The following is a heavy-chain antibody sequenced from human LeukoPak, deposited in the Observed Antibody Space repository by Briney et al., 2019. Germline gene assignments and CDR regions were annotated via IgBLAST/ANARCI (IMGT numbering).Heavy chain of an antibody. CDR1: GYTLTELS. V-gene: IGHV1-24*01. Sequence: GASVKVSCKVSGYTLTELSMHWVRQAPGKGLEWMGGFDPEDGETIYAQKFQGRVTMTEDTSTDTAYMELRSLRSDDTAVYYCARGVGYYDFWSGYYYGDYYYYMDVWGKGTTVTVSS. D-gene: IGHD3-3*01. CDR2: FDPEDGET. CDR3: ARGVGYYDFWSGYYYGDYYYYMDV. J-gene: IGHJ6*03.